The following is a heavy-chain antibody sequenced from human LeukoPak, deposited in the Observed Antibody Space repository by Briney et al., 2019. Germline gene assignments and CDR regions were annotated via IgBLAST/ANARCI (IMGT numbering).Heavy chain of an antibody. V-gene: IGHV1-2*02. CDR1: GYTFTGYY. D-gene: IGHD3-10*01. CDR2: INPNSGGT. Sequence: ASVKVSCEASGYTFTGYYMHWVRQAPGQGLEWMGWINPNSGGTNYAQKFQGRVTMTRDTSISTAYMELSRLRSDDTAVYYCAPVLYGSGSLDYWGQGTLVTVSS. CDR3: APVLYGSGSLDY. J-gene: IGHJ4*02.